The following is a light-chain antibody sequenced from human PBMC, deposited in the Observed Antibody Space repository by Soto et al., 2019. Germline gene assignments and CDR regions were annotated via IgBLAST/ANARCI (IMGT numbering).Light chain of an antibody. J-gene: IGKJ1*01. CDR1: QGIGEG. CDR3: LQHYTYPWT. Sequence: DIQMTQSPSSLSASVGDRVTITCRASQGIGEGLGWYRQRAGKAPQRLIYVASTLGSWVPSRFSGSGSGTEFTLTIRSLQREDSSTYYCLQHYTYPWTFGQWTKMELK. CDR2: VAS. V-gene: IGKV1-17*01.